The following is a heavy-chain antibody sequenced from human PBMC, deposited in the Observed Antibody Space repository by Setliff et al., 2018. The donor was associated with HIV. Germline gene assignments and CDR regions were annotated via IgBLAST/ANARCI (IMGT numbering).Heavy chain of an antibody. J-gene: IGHJ5*02. CDR2: IYYSGST. CDR1: GGSINRDDYY. CDR3: AREGRDGYNGWFDP. V-gene: IGHV4-31*03. D-gene: IGHD5-12*01. Sequence: PSETLSLTCSVSGGSINRDDYYWTWVRQYPGKGLEWIGYIYYSGSTYYNPSLKSRVIISLDTSKNEFSLKLTSVTAADTAIYYCAREGRDGYNGWFDPWGQGKLVTVS.